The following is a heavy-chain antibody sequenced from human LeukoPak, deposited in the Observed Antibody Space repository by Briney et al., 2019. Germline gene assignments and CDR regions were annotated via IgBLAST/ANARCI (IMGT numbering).Heavy chain of an antibody. CDR3: AKDKGDSSGWLNFDY. D-gene: IGHD6-19*01. CDR2: ISGSGGST. CDR1: GFTFSSYA. J-gene: IGHJ4*02. Sequence: GGSLRLSCAASGFTFSSYAMSWVRQAPGKGLEWVSAISGSGGSTYYADSVKGRFTIPRDNSKNTLYLQMNSLRAEDTAVYYCAKDKGDSSGWLNFDYWGQGTLVTVSS. V-gene: IGHV3-23*01.